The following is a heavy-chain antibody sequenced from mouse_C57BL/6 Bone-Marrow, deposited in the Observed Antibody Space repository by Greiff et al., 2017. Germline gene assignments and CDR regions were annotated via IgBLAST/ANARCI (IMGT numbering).Heavy chain of an antibody. J-gene: IGHJ1*03. D-gene: IGHD1-2*01. CDR2: IRNKANGYTT. CDR3: ARYDGQGYFDV. Sequence: EVKLMESGGGLVQPGGSLSLSCAASGFTFTDYYMSWVRQPPGKALEWLGFIRNKANGYTTEYSASVKGRFTISRDNSQSILYLQMNALRAEDSATYYCARYDGQGYFDVWGTGTTVTVSS. V-gene: IGHV7-3*01. CDR1: GFTFTDYY.